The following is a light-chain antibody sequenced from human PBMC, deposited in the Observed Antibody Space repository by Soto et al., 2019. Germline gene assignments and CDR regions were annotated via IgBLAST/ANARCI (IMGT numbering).Light chain of an antibody. J-gene: IGLJ2*01. CDR2: EVS. CDR1: SSDVGGYKY. V-gene: IGLV2-14*01. Sequence: QSALTQPASVSGSPGQSITISCTETSSDVGGYKYVSWYQQHPDKAPKLIIFEVSNRPSGISSRFSGSKSGNTASLTISGLQAEDEADYYCASYTSSSTSVIFGRGTKVTVL. CDR3: ASYTSSSTSVI.